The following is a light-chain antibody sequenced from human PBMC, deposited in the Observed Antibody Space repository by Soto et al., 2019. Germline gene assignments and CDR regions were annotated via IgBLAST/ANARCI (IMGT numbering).Light chain of an antibody. CDR1: HSISSW. V-gene: IGKV1-5*03. CDR2: EAS. Sequence: DIQMTQSPSTLSASIGDRVTITCRASHSISSWLAWYQQKPGKGPKLLIYEASSLESGVPSRFSGSGSGTDFTLTISSLQPDDFATYYCQQYRSYWTFGQGTKVDIK. CDR3: QQYRSYWT. J-gene: IGKJ1*01.